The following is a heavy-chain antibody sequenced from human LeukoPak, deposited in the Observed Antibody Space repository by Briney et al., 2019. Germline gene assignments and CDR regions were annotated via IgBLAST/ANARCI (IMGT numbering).Heavy chain of an antibody. CDR3: ARGGGLDI. D-gene: IGHD3-16*01. J-gene: IGHJ6*02. CDR1: GFTFSSYW. CDR2: INHNGNVN. Sequence: GGSLRLSCAASGFTFSSYWMNWARQAPGKGLEWVASINHNGNVNYYVDSVKGRFTISRDNAKNSLYLQMSNLRAEDTAAYFCARGGGLDIWGQGATVTVSS. V-gene: IGHV3-7*03.